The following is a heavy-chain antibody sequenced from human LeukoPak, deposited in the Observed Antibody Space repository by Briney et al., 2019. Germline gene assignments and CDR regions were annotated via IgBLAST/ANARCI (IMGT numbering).Heavy chain of an antibody. J-gene: IGHJ6*02. V-gene: IGHV1-46*01. D-gene: IGHD2-15*01. CDR3: AREVVFCIGGGCYPPDYGMDV. CDR2: INPSGGRT. CDR1: GYTFSDYY. Sequence: ASVKVSCKASGYTFSDYYVHWVRQAPGQGLEWVGIINPSGGRTTYAQKLQGRLTMTRDTSTRTVSMELSSLRSEDTAIYYCAREVVFCIGGGCYPPDYGMDVWGQGTSVTVSS.